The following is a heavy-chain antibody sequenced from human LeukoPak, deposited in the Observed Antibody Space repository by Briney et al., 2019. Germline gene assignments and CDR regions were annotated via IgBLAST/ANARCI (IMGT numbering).Heavy chain of an antibody. J-gene: IGHJ4*02. Sequence: SHTLSLTRTVSADSISTGGYYWNWIRQLPGKGLEWFGCIYYSGNTYYNPSLQSRVTISVDTSRNMFSLRLTSVTAADTALYYCARLKKAEGSLLDFWGQGSLVTVSS. CDR2: IYYSGNT. V-gene: IGHV4-31*03. CDR3: ARLKKAEGSLLDF. CDR1: ADSISTGGYY.